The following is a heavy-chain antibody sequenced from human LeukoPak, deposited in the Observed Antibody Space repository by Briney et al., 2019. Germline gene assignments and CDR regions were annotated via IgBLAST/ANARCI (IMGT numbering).Heavy chain of an antibody. J-gene: IGHJ4*02. V-gene: IGHV3-23*01. CDR1: GFTFSSYA. Sequence: GGSLRLSCAASGFTFSSYAMSWVRQAPGKWLEWVSAISGSGGSTYYADSVKGRFTISRDNSKNTLYLQMNSLRAEDTAVYYCAKDPRGGYYDSSGYYYFDYWGQGTLVTVSS. D-gene: IGHD3-22*01. CDR2: ISGSGGST. CDR3: AKDPRGGYYDSSGYYYFDY.